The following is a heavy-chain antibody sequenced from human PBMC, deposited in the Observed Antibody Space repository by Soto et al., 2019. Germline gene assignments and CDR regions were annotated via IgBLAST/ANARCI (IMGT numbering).Heavy chain of an antibody. CDR3: ARPHRDPYYYYSGLDV. D-gene: IGHD2-21*01. J-gene: IGHJ6*02. CDR1: EFTLSDYY. CDR2: ISSDGSTI. Sequence: QVLLVESGGGLVKPGGSLRLSCAASEFTLSDYYMNWIRQAPGKGLEWVSYISSDGSTIYYADSVKGRFTISRDNAKNSLYLQMNSLRAEDTAVYYCARPHRDPYYYYSGLDVWGQGTTVTVSS. V-gene: IGHV3-11*01.